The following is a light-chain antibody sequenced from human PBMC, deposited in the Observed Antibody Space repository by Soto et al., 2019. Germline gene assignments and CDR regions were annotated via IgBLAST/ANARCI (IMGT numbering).Light chain of an antibody. CDR2: DVS. J-gene: IGLJ1*01. CDR1: SSDVGRYKY. CDR3: IAYAGRNTYV. V-gene: IGLV2-8*01. Sequence: QSVLTQPPSASGSPGQSVTISCTGTSSDVGRYKYVSWYQQHPGKAPKLMIYDVSERPSGVPDRFAGSKSGSTASLSVSGLRAEVEADYYCIAYAGRNTYVFGTGTKLTVL.